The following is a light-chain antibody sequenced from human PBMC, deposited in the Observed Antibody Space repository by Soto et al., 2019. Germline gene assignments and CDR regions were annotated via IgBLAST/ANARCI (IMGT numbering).Light chain of an antibody. J-gene: IGLJ3*02. CDR1: ISNIGSNY. CDR3: AAWDDSLSGWV. Sequence: QSVLTQPPSASGTPGQGVTISCSGDISNIGSNYIYWYHQLPGTAPKLLIYRNDQRPSGVPDRISGSKSGTSGSLAISGLRSEDEANYYCAAWDDSLSGWVFGGGTKLTVL. V-gene: IGLV1-47*01. CDR2: RND.